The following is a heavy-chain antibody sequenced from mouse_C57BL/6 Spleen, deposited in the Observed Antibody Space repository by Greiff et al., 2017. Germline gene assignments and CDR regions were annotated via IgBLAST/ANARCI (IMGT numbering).Heavy chain of an antibody. CDR3: ARGAVVATDYWYFGV. CDR1: DYDFPSHD. J-gene: IGHJ1*03. D-gene: IGHD1-1*01. CDR2: INSDGGST. V-gene: IGHV5-2*01. Sequence: EVMLVESGGGLAQPGESLKLSCESNDYDFPSHDMSWVRKTPGQRLELVAAINSDGGSTYYPDTMERRFTISRDNTYKTLYLQLRSLRSEDTALYSCARGAVVATDYWYFGVWGTGTTVTVSS.